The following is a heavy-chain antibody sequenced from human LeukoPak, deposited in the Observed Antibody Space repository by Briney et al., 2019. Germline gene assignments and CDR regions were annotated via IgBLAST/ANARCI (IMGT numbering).Heavy chain of an antibody. D-gene: IGHD3-10*01. CDR2: IGISSGPL. CDR3: ARAKGYTSSYSFDY. Sequence: GGSLRLSCAASGFTFNNYAMNWVRQTPGGRLDWVSLIGISSGPLLYADSVKGRFTISRDNAKASVYLQMNRLRAEDTAVYYCARAKGYTSSYSFDYWGQGILVTVSS. J-gene: IGHJ4*02. CDR1: GFTFNNYA. V-gene: IGHV3-48*04.